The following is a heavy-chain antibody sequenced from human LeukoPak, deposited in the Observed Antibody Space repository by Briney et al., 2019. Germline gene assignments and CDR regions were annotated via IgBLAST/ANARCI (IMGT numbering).Heavy chain of an antibody. D-gene: IGHD3-22*01. J-gene: IGHJ4*02. CDR2: IYYSGST. CDR3: ARSEYYYDSSGWWERPFFDY. Sequence: SETLSLTCTVSGGSISSYYWSWIRQPPGKGLEWIGYIYYSGSTYYNPSLKSRVTISVDTSKNQFSLKLSSVTAADTAVYYCARSEYYYDSSGWWERPFFDYWGQGTLVTVSS. CDR1: GGSISSYY. V-gene: IGHV4-59*12.